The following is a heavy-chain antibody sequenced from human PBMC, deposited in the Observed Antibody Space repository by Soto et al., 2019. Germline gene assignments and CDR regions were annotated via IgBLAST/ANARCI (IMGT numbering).Heavy chain of an antibody. CDR1: GFTFDDYA. D-gene: IGHD2-15*01. CDR3: AKDWKLGYYYYGMDV. CDR2: ISWNSGSI. Sequence: EVQLVESGGGLVQPGRSLRLSCAASGFTFDDYAMHWVRQAPGKGLEWVSGISWNSGSIGYADSVKGRFTISRDNAKNSLYLQMNSLRAEDTAVYYCAKDWKLGYYYYGMDVWGQGTTVTVSS. J-gene: IGHJ6*02. V-gene: IGHV3-9*01.